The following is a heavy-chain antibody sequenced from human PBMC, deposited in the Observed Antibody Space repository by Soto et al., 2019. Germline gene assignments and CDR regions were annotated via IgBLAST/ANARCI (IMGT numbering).Heavy chain of an antibody. Sequence: SETLSLTCTVSGGSISRAAYYWSWIRQHPGKRLEWIGYISHSGSTYYTPSLKSRVIISADTSKNQFSLNLTSVTAADTVVYYCAREYTYRSNFFACWGQGALVTVSS. V-gene: IGHV4-31*03. CDR2: ISHSGST. CDR1: GGSISRAAYY. CDR3: AREYTYRSNFFAC. D-gene: IGHD1-1*01. J-gene: IGHJ4*02.